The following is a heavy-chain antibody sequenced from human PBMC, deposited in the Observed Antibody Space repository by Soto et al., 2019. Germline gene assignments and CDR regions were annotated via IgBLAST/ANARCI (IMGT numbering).Heavy chain of an antibody. CDR1: GYTVTDYY. D-gene: IGHD1-26*01. CDR2: IDPKNGGT. Sequence: QVQLVQSGTEVKKPGASVKVSCKASGYTVTDYYIHWVRQAPGQGLEWMGWIDPKNGGTIYAQKFQDRVTMTRDTPISTAYMDLSRLTSDDTALYYCARDDYGIYPYWGQGTLVTVSS. J-gene: IGHJ4*02. CDR3: ARDDYGIYPY. V-gene: IGHV1-2*02.